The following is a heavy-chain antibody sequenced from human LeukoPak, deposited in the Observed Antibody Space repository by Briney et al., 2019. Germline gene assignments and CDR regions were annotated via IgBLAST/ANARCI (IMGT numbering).Heavy chain of an antibody. D-gene: IGHD5-24*01. CDR3: ARREKANTQYGSFDY. CDR1: GGTFSSYA. CDR2: IIPIFGTA. J-gene: IGHJ4*02. V-gene: IGHV1-69*13. Sequence: SVKVSCKASGGTFSSYAISWVRQAPGQGLEWMGGIIPIFGTANYAQKFQGRVTITADESTSTAYMELSSLRSEDTAVYYCARREKANTQYGSFDYWGQGALVTVSS.